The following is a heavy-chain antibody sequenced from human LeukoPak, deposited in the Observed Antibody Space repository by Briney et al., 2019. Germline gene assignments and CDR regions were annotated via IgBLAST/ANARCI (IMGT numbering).Heavy chain of an antibody. Sequence: PGGSLRLSCAASGLTFRTYAMNWVRQAPGKGLEWVSSISSSSSYIYYADSVKGRFTISRDNAKNSLYLQMNSLRAEDTAVYYCARDYGSSWYPKGWFDPWGQGTLVTVSS. CDR2: ISSSSSYI. CDR3: ARDYGSSWYPKGWFDP. CDR1: GLTFRTYA. V-gene: IGHV3-21*01. J-gene: IGHJ5*02. D-gene: IGHD6-13*01.